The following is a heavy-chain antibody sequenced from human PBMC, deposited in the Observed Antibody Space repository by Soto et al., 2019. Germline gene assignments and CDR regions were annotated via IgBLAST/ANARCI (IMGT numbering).Heavy chain of an antibody. CDR3: VRTRGGTVATPYWYFDL. D-gene: IGHD5-12*01. CDR1: GGTFSSYA. V-gene: IGHV1-69*13. CDR2: IIPAFDRT. Sequence: ASVKVSCKASGGTFSSYAIGWVRQAPGQGLEWMGGIIPAFDRTYYAQKFQGRVTISADQSTSTAYLELSSLRSEDTAMFFCVRTRGGTVATPYWYFDLWGRGPLVTVSS. J-gene: IGHJ2*01.